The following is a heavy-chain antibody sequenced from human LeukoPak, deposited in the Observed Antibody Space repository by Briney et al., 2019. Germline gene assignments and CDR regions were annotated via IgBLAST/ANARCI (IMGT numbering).Heavy chain of an antibody. Sequence: GGSLRLSCAASGFTVSSNYMSWVRQAPGKGLEWVSVIYSGGSTYYADSVKGRFTISRDNSKNTLYLLMNSLRAEDTAVYYCARDTMGYSSSWFFDYWGQGTLVTVSS. CDR1: GFTVSSNY. J-gene: IGHJ4*02. V-gene: IGHV3-66*01. D-gene: IGHD6-13*01. CDR3: ARDTMGYSSSWFFDY. CDR2: IYSGGST.